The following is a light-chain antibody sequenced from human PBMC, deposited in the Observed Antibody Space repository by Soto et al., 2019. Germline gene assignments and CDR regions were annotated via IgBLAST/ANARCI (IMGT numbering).Light chain of an antibody. J-gene: IGKJ2*01. V-gene: IGKV3-20*01. CDR1: QSVSSSY. CDR3: QQDGSSPPYT. Sequence: EIVLTQSPGTLSLSPGERATLSCRASQSVSSSYLAWYQQKPGQAPRLLIYGASSRATSIPDRFSGSGSGTYITLTISRLEPDDFAVYYCQQDGSSPPYTVGQGTKLEIK. CDR2: GAS.